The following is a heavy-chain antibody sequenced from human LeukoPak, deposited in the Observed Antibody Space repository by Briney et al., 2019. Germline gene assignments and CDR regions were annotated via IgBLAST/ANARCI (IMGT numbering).Heavy chain of an antibody. V-gene: IGHV3-23*01. D-gene: IGHD6-19*01. Sequence: PGGSLRLSCAASGLAFSSYAMSWVRQAPGKGLEWVSTISVASNTFYADSVKGRFTISRDNSRNTVYLQMNSLRAEDTAVYYCAKDRREWLVREYFQHWGQGTLVTVSS. CDR2: ISVASNT. CDR3: AKDRREWLVREYFQH. J-gene: IGHJ1*01. CDR1: GLAFSSYA.